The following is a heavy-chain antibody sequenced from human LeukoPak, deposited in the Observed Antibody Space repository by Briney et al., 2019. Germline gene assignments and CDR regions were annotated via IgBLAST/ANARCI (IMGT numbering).Heavy chain of an antibody. Sequence: GGSLRLSCAASGFTFSDYYMSWIRQAPGKGLEWVSYISSSSSYTNYADSVKGRFTISRDNSKNTLYLQMNSLRAEDTAVYYCAKEGGVAARPRYFDYWGQGTLVTVSS. CDR3: AKEGGVAARPRYFDY. V-gene: IGHV3-11*05. CDR1: GFTFSDYY. J-gene: IGHJ4*02. CDR2: ISSSSSYT. D-gene: IGHD6-6*01.